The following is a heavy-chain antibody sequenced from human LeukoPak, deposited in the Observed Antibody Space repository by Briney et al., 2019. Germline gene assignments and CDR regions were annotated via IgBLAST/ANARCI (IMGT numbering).Heavy chain of an antibody. CDR1: GYTFTSYH. J-gene: IGHJ4*02. D-gene: IGHD6-19*01. CDR3: ASYLSGWPMKY. V-gene: IGHV1-46*01. Sequence: GASVKVSCKASGYTFTSYHMHWVRQAPGQGLECMAIINPSGGSTNYAQKFQGRVTMTRDMSTSTVYMELSSLRYEDTAVYYCASYLSGWPMKYWGQGTLVTVSS. CDR2: INPSGGST.